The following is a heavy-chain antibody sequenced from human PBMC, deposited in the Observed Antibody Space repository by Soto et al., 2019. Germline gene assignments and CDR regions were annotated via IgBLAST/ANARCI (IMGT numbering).Heavy chain of an antibody. CDR3: SKYSGGPSRPAA. CDR2: IDRKTYNYAT. D-gene: IGHD1-26*01. CDR1: GFSFSDIA. J-gene: IGHJ5*02. Sequence: EVQLLEAGGGLVQPGGSLKLSCATSGFSFSDIAMHWVRQASGKGLEWVGRIDRKTYNYATTDGASVKGRFTISRDDSRNMVYLQMNSLKIEDTAMDYCSKYSGGPSRPAALGQGTLVTVSS. V-gene: IGHV3-73*02.